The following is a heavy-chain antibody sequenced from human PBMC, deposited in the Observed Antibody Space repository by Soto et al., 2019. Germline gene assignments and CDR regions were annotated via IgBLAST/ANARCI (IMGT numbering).Heavy chain of an antibody. J-gene: IGHJ5*02. Sequence: QVQLVQSGAEVKKPGASVKISCKASGYAFTYYPIHWVRQAPGQRLEWVGWINIGNGNTEYSQKLQDRVTITTDTSASTAYMELRSLTSEDTAVYYCAREPLCGGKCYDNYFDPWGQGTLVTVSS. CDR1: GYAFTYYP. D-gene: IGHD2-15*01. CDR2: INIGNGNT. CDR3: AREPLCGGKCYDNYFDP. V-gene: IGHV1-3*04.